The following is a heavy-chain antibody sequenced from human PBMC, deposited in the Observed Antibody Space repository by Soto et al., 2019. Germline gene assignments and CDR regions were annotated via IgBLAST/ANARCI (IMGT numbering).Heavy chain of an antibody. Sequence: QVQLVESGGGVVQPGRSLRLSCAASGFTFSSYGMHWVRQAPGKGLEWVAVIWDDGSNKYYADSVKGRFTISRDNSKNTLYLQMNSLRAEDTAVYYCARDASPITMQSYGAFDIWGQGTMVTVSS. V-gene: IGHV3-33*01. D-gene: IGHD3-10*01. CDR1: GFTFSSYG. J-gene: IGHJ3*02. CDR2: IWDDGSNK. CDR3: ARDASPITMQSYGAFDI.